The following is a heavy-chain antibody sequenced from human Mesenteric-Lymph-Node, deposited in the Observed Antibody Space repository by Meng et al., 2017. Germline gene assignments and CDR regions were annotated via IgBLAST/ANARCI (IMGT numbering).Heavy chain of an antibody. J-gene: IGHJ4*02. CDR3: ARVKAAADQIDY. CDR1: GYTFTSYG. V-gene: IGHV1-2*02. CDR2: INPNSGGT. D-gene: IGHD6-13*01. Sequence: ASVKVSCKASGYTFTSYGISWVRQAPGQGLEWMGWINPNSGGTNYAQKFQGRVTMTRDTSISTAYMELSRLRSDDTAVYYCARVKAAADQIDYWGQGTLVTVSS.